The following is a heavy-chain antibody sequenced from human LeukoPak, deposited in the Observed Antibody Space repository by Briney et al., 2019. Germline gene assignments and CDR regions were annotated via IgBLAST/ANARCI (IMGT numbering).Heavy chain of an antibody. V-gene: IGHV3-48*02. CDR1: GFTFSSYA. CDR3: ARGDFAN. D-gene: IGHD3-3*01. Sequence: GGSLRLSCAASGFTFSSYAMSWVRQAPGKGLEWLSYISSGSSTIYYADSVKGRFTISRDNAKNSLFLQMNSLRDDDTAVYYCARGDFANWGQGTLVTVSS. J-gene: IGHJ4*02. CDR2: ISSGSSTI.